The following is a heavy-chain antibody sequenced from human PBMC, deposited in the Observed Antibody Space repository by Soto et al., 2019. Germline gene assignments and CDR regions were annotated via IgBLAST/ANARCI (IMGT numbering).Heavy chain of an antibody. Sequence: QVQLRELGPGLVRPSGTLSLTCAVYGDSINTSHWWSWVRQTPGKGLEWIGETYHSGTTNYNPSLKSRVTISMDKSKNLFSLKLNSVTAADTALYFCARQTNSSPARGPNWFDPWGQGALVTVSS. J-gene: IGHJ5*02. CDR3: ARQTNSSPARGPNWFDP. CDR2: TYHSGTT. V-gene: IGHV4-4*02. D-gene: IGHD6-19*01. CDR1: GDSINTSHW.